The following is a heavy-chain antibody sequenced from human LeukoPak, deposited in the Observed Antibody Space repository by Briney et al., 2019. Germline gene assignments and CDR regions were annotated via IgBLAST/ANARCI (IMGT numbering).Heavy chain of an antibody. J-gene: IGHJ6*02. Sequence: GRSLRLSCAASRFTFSSYAMHWVRQAPGKGLEGVAVISYDGSNKYYADSVKGRFTISRDNSKNTLYLQMNSLRAEDTAVYYCARDLVAAAGAIYYYYGMDVWGQGTTVTVSS. V-gene: IGHV3-30-3*01. D-gene: IGHD6-13*01. CDR2: ISYDGSNK. CDR1: RFTFSSYA. CDR3: ARDLVAAAGAIYYYYGMDV.